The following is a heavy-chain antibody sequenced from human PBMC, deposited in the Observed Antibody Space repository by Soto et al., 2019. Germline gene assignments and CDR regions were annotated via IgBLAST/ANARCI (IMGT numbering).Heavy chain of an antibody. CDR3: ARNKRLGEAASFDY. CDR1: GFTFSSYS. CDR2: ISSSSSYI. J-gene: IGHJ4*02. D-gene: IGHD3-16*01. Sequence: GGSLRLSCAASGFTFSSYSMNWVRQAPGKGLEWVSSISSSSSYIYYADSVKGRFTISRDNAKNSLYLQMNSLRAEDTAVYYCARNKRLGEAASFDYWGQGTLVTVSS. V-gene: IGHV3-21*01.